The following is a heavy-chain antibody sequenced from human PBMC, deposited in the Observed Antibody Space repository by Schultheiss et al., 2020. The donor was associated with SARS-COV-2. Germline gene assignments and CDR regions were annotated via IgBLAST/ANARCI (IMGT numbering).Heavy chain of an antibody. V-gene: IGHV4-39*07. CDR1: GGSISSSSYY. D-gene: IGHD3-3*01. CDR2: IYTSGST. CDR3: GRFLYFYYYMDV. J-gene: IGHJ6*03. Sequence: SETLSLTCTVSGGSISSSSYYWGWIRQPPGKGLEWIGRIYTSGSTNYNPSLKSRVTMSVDTSKNQFSLKLSSVTAADTAVYYCGRFLYFYYYMDVWGKGTTVTVSS.